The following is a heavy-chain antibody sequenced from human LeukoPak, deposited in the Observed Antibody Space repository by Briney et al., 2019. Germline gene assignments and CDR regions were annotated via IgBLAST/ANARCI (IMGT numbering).Heavy chain of an antibody. D-gene: IGHD3-16*01. CDR2: ERVSGGRT. V-gene: IGHV3-23*01. CDR1: GFTVSIYA. Sequence: SGGCLRLSCVASGFTVSIYAIGSVRQAPGRGLGWVSTERVSGGRTSFADSVKGRFTIYRDNSKDTLYLQMNSLRAEDTAVYYCAKAFLANGLGESFDSWGQGTLVTVSS. J-gene: IGHJ4*02. CDR3: AKAFLANGLGESFDS.